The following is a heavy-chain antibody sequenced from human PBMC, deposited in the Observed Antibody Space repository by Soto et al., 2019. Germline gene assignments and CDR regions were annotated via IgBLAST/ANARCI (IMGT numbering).Heavy chain of an antibody. V-gene: IGHV3-21*01. J-gene: IGHJ6*03. Sequence: GGSLRLSCAASGFTFSSYSMNWVRQAPGKGLEWVSSISSSSSYIYYADSVKGRFTISRDNAKNSLYLQMNSLRAEDTAVYYCAKVSTYYYYMDVWGKGTTVTVSS. CDR3: AKVSTYYYYMDV. CDR2: ISSSSSYI. CDR1: GFTFSSYS. D-gene: IGHD2-8*01.